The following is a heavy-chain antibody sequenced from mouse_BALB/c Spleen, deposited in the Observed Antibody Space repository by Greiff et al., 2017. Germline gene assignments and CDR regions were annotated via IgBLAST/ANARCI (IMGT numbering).Heavy chain of an antibody. CDR3: ARGGLRPYYFDY. CDR1: GFTFTDYY. CDR2: IRNKANGYTT. D-gene: IGHD2-2*01. V-gene: IGHV7-3*02. J-gene: IGHJ2*01. Sequence: EVQRVESGGGLVQPGGSLRLSCATSGFTFTDYYMSWVRQPPGKALEWLGFIRNKANGYTTEYSASVKGRFTISRDNSQSILYLQMNTLRAEDSATYYCARGGLRPYYFDYWGQGTTLTVSS.